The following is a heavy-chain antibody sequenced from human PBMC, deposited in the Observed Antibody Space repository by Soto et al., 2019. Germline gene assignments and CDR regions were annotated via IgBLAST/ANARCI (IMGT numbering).Heavy chain of an antibody. Sequence: PSETLSLTCTVSGGSISSSSYYWGWIRQPPGKGLEWIGSIYYSGSTYYNPSLKSRVTISVDTSKNQFSLKLSSVTAADTAVYYCARTNAGGWFDPWGQGTLVTVSS. CDR2: IYYSGST. D-gene: IGHD3-16*01. J-gene: IGHJ5*02. CDR3: ARTNAGGWFDP. V-gene: IGHV4-39*01. CDR1: GGSISSSSYY.